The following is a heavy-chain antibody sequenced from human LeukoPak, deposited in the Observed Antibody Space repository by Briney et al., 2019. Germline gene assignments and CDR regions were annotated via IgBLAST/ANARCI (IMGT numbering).Heavy chain of an antibody. D-gene: IGHD2-2*01. CDR1: GGSISSYY. V-gene: IGHV4-4*07. CDR2: IYTSGST. Sequence: SETLSPTCTVSGGSISSYYWSWIRQPAGKGLEWIGRIYTSGSTNYNPSLKSRVTMSVDTSKNQFSLKLSSVTAADTAVYYCARGYCSSTSCYFYFDYWGQGTLVTVSS. CDR3: ARGYCSSTSCYFYFDY. J-gene: IGHJ4*02.